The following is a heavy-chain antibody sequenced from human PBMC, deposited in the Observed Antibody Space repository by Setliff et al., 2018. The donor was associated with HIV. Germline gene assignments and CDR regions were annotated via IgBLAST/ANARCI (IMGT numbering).Heavy chain of an antibody. D-gene: IGHD5-12*01. J-gene: IGHJ4*02. Sequence: KTSETLSLTCTVSGGSISSGSYYWSWIRQPAGKGLAWIGRIHTSGSTNYNPSLKSRVTISVDTSKNQFSLNLSSVTAADTAIYYCARDWGYIAATPDYWGQGTRVTVSS. V-gene: IGHV4-61*02. CDR2: IHTSGST. CDR1: GGSISSGSYY. CDR3: ARDWGYIAATPDY.